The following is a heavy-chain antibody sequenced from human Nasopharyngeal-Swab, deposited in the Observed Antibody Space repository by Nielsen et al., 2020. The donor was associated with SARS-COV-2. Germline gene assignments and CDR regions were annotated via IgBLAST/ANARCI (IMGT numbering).Heavy chain of an antibody. Sequence: WVRQAPGQGLEWMGWISAYSGHTNYAQNLQGRVTVTTDISTSTAYMELRSLRSEDTAVYYCASGYYYDSSGPQYGMDVWGQGTTVTVSS. V-gene: IGHV1-18*01. J-gene: IGHJ6*02. CDR2: ISAYSGHT. D-gene: IGHD3-22*01. CDR3: ASGYYYDSSGPQYGMDV.